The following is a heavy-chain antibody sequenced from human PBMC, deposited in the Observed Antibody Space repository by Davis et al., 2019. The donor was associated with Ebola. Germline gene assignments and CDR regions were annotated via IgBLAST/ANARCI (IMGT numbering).Heavy chain of an antibody. Sequence: GGSLRLSCLASGFTFSSYAMHWVRQAPGKGLEWVAVISYDGSNKYYADSVKGRFTISRDNSKNTLYLQMNSLRAEDTAVYYCAKSGLSFGVVKYHYGMDVWGKGTTVTVSS. CDR2: ISYDGSNK. D-gene: IGHD3-3*01. CDR3: AKSGLSFGVVKYHYGMDV. J-gene: IGHJ6*04. CDR1: GFTFSSYA. V-gene: IGHV3-30-3*02.